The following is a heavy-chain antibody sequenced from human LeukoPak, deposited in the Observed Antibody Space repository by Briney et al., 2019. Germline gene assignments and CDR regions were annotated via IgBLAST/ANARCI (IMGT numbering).Heavy chain of an antibody. CDR1: GYTFTSYE. D-gene: IGHD6-19*01. Sequence: ASVKVSCKASGYTFTSYEINWVREATGQGLEWMGWMNTNSGNTGHAQKFQGRVTMTRNTSISTAYMELSSLRSEDTAVYYCARGRLLQWLVPYMDVWGKGTTVTVSS. CDR2: MNTNSGNT. CDR3: ARGRLLQWLVPYMDV. J-gene: IGHJ6*04. V-gene: IGHV1-8*01.